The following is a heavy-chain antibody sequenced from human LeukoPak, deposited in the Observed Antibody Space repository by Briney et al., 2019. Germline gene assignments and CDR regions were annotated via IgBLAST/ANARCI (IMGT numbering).Heavy chain of an antibody. Sequence: GASLRLSCAASGFTFSSYAMSWVRQAPGKGLEWVSAISGSGGSTYYADSVKGRFTISRDNSKNTLYLQMNSLRAEDTAVYYCAKVDSSGYYSYYFDYWGQGTLVTVS. V-gene: IGHV3-23*01. J-gene: IGHJ4*02. CDR3: AKVDSSGYYSYYFDY. CDR1: GFTFSSYA. D-gene: IGHD3-22*01. CDR2: ISGSGGST.